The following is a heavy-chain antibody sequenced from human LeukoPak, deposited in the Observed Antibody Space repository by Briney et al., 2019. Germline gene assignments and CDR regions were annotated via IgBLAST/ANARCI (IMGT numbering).Heavy chain of an antibody. Sequence: QPGGSLRLSCAASGSTFSIYAMSWVRQAPGKGLQWVSSITSSGDGTYYADSVKGRFTISRDNSENMLYLQMNSLRVEDTAVYFCAKDRPNYYGSNGHYYRRDGDYWGQGTLVTVSS. J-gene: IGHJ4*02. D-gene: IGHD3-22*01. CDR3: AKDRPNYYGSNGHYYRRDGDY. V-gene: IGHV3-23*01. CDR1: GSTFSIYA. CDR2: ITSSGDGT.